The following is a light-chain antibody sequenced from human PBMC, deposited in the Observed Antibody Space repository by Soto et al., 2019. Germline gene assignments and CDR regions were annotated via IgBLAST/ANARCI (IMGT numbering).Light chain of an antibody. V-gene: IGKV1-5*01. CDR2: DVS. Sequence: DIPMTQSPSTLSASAGDRVTISCRASQSIANWLAWYQQKPGKAPILLIYDVSNLESGIPSRFSGSGSGTEFTLTISSLQPDDYATYYCQQYHTYPYTFGQGTKLEI. J-gene: IGKJ2*01. CDR1: QSIANW. CDR3: QQYHTYPYT.